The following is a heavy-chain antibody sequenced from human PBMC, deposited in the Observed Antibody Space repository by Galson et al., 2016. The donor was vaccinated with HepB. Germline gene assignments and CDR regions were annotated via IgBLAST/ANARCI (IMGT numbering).Heavy chain of an antibody. CDR3: ARDKGRGGASFDY. Sequence: SVKVSCKASGFMFTDYYIHCVRQAPGQGLEWIGWISPDTGGANFAQRFKDRVIMTRDTSISSDYMELTRLESDDTAFYYCARDKGRGGASFDYWGQGALVTVSS. CDR2: ISPDTGGA. V-gene: IGHV1-2*02. J-gene: IGHJ4*02. CDR1: GFMFTDYY. D-gene: IGHD1-26*01.